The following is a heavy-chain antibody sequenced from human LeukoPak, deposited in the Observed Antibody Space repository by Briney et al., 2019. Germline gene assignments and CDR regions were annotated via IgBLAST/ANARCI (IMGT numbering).Heavy chain of an antibody. J-gene: IGHJ4*02. Sequence: PGLSLRLSCAASGFTFSSDGMHWVRQAPGKGLEWVAVISYDGSNKYYADSVKGRFTISRDNSKNTLYLQMNSLRAEDTAVYYCAKDLISADRDYWGQGTLVTVSS. CDR3: AKDLISADRDY. CDR1: GFTFSSDG. CDR2: ISYDGSNK. D-gene: IGHD3-10*01. V-gene: IGHV3-30*18.